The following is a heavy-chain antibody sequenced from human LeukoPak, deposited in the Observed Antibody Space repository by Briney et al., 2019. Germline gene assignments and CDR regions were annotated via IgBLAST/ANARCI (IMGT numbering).Heavy chain of an antibody. Sequence: GLEWVAVISYDGSNKYYADSVKGRFTISRDNSKNTLYLQMNSLRAEDTAVYYCARDAALNHWGQGTLVTVSS. CDR2: ISYDGSNK. V-gene: IGHV3-30*04. CDR3: ARDAALNH. J-gene: IGHJ5*02. D-gene: IGHD2-8*01.